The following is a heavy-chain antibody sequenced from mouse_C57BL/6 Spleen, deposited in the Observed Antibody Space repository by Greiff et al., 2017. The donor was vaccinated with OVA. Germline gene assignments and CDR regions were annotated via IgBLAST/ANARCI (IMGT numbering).Heavy chain of an antibody. J-gene: IGHJ4*01. CDR2: IRNKANGYTT. CDR3: ASQYGGAMDY. Sequence: EVNVVESGGGLVQPGGSLSLSCAASGFTFTDYYMSWVRQPPGKALEWLGFIRNKANGYTTEYSASVKGRFTISRDNSQSILYLQMNALRAEDSATYYCASQYGGAMDYWGQGTSVTVSS. D-gene: IGHD1-1*01. V-gene: IGHV7-3*01. CDR1: GFTFTDYY.